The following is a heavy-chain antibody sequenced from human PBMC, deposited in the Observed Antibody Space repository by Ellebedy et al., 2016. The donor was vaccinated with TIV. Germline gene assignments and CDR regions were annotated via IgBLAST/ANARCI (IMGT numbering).Heavy chain of an antibody. D-gene: IGHD6-19*01. CDR2: LNHSGST. CDR3: ARGRGGYNSGWKYGMDV. Sequence: MPSETLSLTCAVYGASFSGYYWSCIRQPPGKGLEWIGALNHSGSTNYNPSLKSRVTISVDTSKNQFSLKLSSVTAADTAVYYCARGRGGYNSGWKYGMDVWGQGTTVTVSS. CDR1: GASFSGYY. J-gene: IGHJ6*02. V-gene: IGHV4-34*01.